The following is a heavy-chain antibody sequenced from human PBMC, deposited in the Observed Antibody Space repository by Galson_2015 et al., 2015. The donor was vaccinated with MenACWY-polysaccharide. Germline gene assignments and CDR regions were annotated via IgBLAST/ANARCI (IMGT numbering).Heavy chain of an antibody. CDR1: GFTFSSYG. CDR2: IRYDGSNK. CDR3: AKNQSPFTAMVIYY. D-gene: IGHD5-18*01. V-gene: IGHV3-30*02. J-gene: IGHJ4*02. Sequence: SLRLSCAASGFTFSSYGMHWVRQAPGKGLEWVAFIRYDGSNKYYADSVKGRFTISRDNSKNTLYLQMNSLRAEDTAVYYCAKNQSPFTAMVIYYWGQGTLVTVSS.